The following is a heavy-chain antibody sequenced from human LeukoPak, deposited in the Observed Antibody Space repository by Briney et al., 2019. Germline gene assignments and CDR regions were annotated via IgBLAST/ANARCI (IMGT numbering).Heavy chain of an antibody. CDR1: GYTFTSYG. Sequence: ASVKVSCKASGYTFTSYGINWVRQAPGQGLEWMGWISAYNGNTNYARKLQGRVTMTTDTSTSTAYMELRSLRSDDTAVYYCARDGSIAMAGAFDYWGQGTLVTASS. V-gene: IGHV1-18*01. J-gene: IGHJ4*02. CDR3: ARDGSIAMAGAFDY. D-gene: IGHD6-19*01. CDR2: ISAYNGNT.